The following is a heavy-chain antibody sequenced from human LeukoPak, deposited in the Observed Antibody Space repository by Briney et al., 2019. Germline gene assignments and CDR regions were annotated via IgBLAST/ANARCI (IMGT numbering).Heavy chain of an antibody. D-gene: IGHD2-15*01. J-gene: IGHJ3*02. Sequence: AGGSLRLSCAASGFTFSSYSMNWVRQAPGKGLEWVSAISSSSSYIYYADSVKGRFTISRDNAKNSLYLQMNSLRAEDTAVYYCARGYCSGGSCHGMDAFDIWGQGTMVTVSS. V-gene: IGHV3-21*01. CDR2: ISSSSSYI. CDR3: ARGYCSGGSCHGMDAFDI. CDR1: GFTFSSYS.